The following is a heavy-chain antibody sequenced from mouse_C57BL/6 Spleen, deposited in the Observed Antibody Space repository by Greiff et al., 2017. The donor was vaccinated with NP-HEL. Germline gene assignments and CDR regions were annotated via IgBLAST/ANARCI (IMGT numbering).Heavy chain of an antibody. CDR1: GFSLTSYA. D-gene: IGHD2-4*01. J-gene: IGHJ4*01. CDR2: IWTGGGT. CDR3: ARNSYDYSYYAMDY. Sequence: VMLVESGPGLVAPSQSLSITCTVSGFSLTSYAIRWVRQPPGKGLEWIGVIWTGGGTNYNSALKSRLSISKDNSKSQVFLKMNSLQTDDTARYYCARNSYDYSYYAMDYWGQGTSVTVSS. V-gene: IGHV2-9-1*01.